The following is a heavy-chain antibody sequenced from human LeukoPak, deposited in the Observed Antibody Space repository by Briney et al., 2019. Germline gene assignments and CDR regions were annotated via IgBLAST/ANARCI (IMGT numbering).Heavy chain of an antibody. CDR1: GFTFSNYA. V-gene: IGHV3-23*01. CDR2: ISGSGGET. CDR3: AKVEGGNYDILTGYYNYYYYMDV. D-gene: IGHD3-9*01. Sequence: GGPLRLSCAASGFTFSNYAMSWVRQAQGKGLEWVSAISGSGGETYYADSVKGRFTISRDKSKNTLYLQMNSLRAEDTAVYYCAKVEGGNYDILTGYYNYYYYMDVWGKGTTVTVSS. J-gene: IGHJ6*03.